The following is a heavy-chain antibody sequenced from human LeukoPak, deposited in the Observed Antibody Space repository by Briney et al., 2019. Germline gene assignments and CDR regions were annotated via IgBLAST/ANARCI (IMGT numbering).Heavy chain of an antibody. V-gene: IGHV5-51*01. D-gene: IGHD1-7*01. CDR2: FYPDDSDT. CDR1: GYSFTDYW. Sequence: GASLQISCKGSGYSFTDYWIGWVRQMPGKGLEWMGIFYPDDSDTRYNPSFQGQVTISADKSISTAYLQWSSLKASDTAMYYCARRKNYYFDYWGQGTLVTVSS. CDR3: ARRKNYYFDY. J-gene: IGHJ4*02.